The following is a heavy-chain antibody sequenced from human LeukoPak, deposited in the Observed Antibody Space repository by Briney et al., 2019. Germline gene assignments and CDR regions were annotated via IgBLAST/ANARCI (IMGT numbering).Heavy chain of an antibody. CDR2: ISYDGSNK. V-gene: IGHV3-30-3*01. J-gene: IGHJ4*02. Sequence: PGGSLRLSCAASGFTFSSYAMHWVRQAPGKGLEWVAVISYDGSNKYYADSVKGRFTISRDNSKNTLYLQMNSLRAEDTAVYYCAKRGIAARPFGYWGQGTLVTVSS. CDR3: AKRGIAARPFGY. CDR1: GFTFSSYA. D-gene: IGHD6-6*01.